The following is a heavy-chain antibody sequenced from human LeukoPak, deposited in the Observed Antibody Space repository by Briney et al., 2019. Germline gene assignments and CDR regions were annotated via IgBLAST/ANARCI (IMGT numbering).Heavy chain of an antibody. D-gene: IGHD3-10*02. V-gene: IGHV3-48*03. Sequence: GGSLRLSCAASGFTLSNYAMNWVRQAPGKGLEWVSYISSSGSTIYYADSVKGRFTISRDNAKNSLYLQMNSLRAEDTAVYYCAELGITMIGGVWGKGTTVTISS. CDR2: ISSSGSTI. CDR3: AELGITMIGGV. CDR1: GFTLSNYA. J-gene: IGHJ6*04.